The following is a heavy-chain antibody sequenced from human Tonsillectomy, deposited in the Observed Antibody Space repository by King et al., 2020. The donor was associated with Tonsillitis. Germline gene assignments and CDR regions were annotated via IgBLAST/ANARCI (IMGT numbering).Heavy chain of an antibody. CDR3: ARQAVEMATITDAFDI. Sequence: VQLQESGPGLVKPSETLSLTCTVSGGSISSYYWSWIRQPPGKGLEWIGYIYYSGSTNYNPSLKSRVTISVDTSKNQFSLKLSSVTAADTAVYYCARQAVEMATITDAFDIWGQGTMVTVSS. D-gene: IGHD5-24*01. CDR1: GGSISSYY. CDR2: IYYSGST. J-gene: IGHJ3*02. V-gene: IGHV4-59*08.